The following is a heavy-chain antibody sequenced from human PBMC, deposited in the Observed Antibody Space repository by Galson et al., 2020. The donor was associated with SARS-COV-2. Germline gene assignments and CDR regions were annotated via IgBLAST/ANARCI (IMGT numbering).Heavy chain of an antibody. J-gene: IGHJ4*02. V-gene: IGHV3-48*03. Sequence: GGSLRISCAASGFTYSSYEMNWVRQAPGKGLEWVSYISSSGSTIYYADSVKGRFTISRDNAKNSLYLQMNSLRAEDTAVYYCARASGSYDHVDYWGQGTLVTVSS. D-gene: IGHD1-26*01. CDR2: ISSSGSTI. CDR3: ARASGSYDHVDY. CDR1: GFTYSSYE.